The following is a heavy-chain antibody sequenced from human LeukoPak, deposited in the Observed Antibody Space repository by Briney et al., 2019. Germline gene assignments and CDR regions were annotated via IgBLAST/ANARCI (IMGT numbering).Heavy chain of an antibody. CDR3: ARRTGGPGSYWPPDI. D-gene: IGHD3-10*01. CDR1: GLIVSNNY. CDR2: VYYSGST. V-gene: IGHV4-39*01. Sequence: GSLRLSCAASGLIVSNNYMSWVRQSPGKGLEWIGSVYYSGSTFYNPSLSRRVTVSVDTSKNQFSLRLSSVTAADTAVYYCARRTGGPGSYWPPDIWGQGTMVTVSS. J-gene: IGHJ3*02.